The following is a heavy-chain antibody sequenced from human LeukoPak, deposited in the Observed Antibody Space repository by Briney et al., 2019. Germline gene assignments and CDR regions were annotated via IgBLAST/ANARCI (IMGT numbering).Heavy chain of an antibody. CDR3: TRRYYHDSSGYQSDF. V-gene: IGHV3-73*01. CDR2: ITNRANSYAT. J-gene: IGHJ4*02. D-gene: IGHD3-22*01. Sequence: GGSLRLSCAASGFTFSGSAMHWVRQAYGKGLEWVGRITNRANSYATSYDVSVKGRFTISRDDSKSTAYLQMNSLKTEDTAMYYCTRRYYHDSSGYQSDFWGQGTLVTVSS. CDR1: GFTFSGSA.